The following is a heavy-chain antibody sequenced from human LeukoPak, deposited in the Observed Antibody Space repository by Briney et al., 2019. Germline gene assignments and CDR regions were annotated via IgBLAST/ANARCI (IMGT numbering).Heavy chain of an antibody. D-gene: IGHD2-15*01. Sequence: GASVKVSCKASGYTFTSYAMNWVRQAPGQGLEWMGWINTNTGTPTYAQGFTGRFVFSLDTSVSTTYLQVSSLKAEDTAVYYCAREYCSGDSCYAFDYWGQGTLVTVSS. V-gene: IGHV7-4-1*02. CDR2: INTNTGTP. J-gene: IGHJ4*02. CDR1: GYTFTSYA. CDR3: AREYCSGDSCYAFDY.